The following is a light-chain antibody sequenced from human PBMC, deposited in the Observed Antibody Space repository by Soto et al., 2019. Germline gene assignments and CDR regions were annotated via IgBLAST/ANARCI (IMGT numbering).Light chain of an antibody. J-gene: IGKJ1*01. CDR2: DAS. CDR3: QQSYNTPQT. CDR1: QDISNY. V-gene: IGKV1-39*01. Sequence: DIQMTQSPSSLSASVGDRVTITCQASQDISNYLNWYQQKPGKAPKLLIYDASNLETGVPSRFSGSGSGTDYTLTISSLQPEDFATYYCQQSYNTPQTFGQGTKVDLK.